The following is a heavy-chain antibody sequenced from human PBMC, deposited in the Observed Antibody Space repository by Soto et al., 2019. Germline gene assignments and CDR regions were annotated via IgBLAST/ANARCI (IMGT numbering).Heavy chain of an antibody. Sequence: SVGSLRLSCAVSGFSFSTYAMHWVRQAPGKGLEWLAIIWFDGVKEYYAESVRGRFTISIDNSKNTVFLQMDTVGAEDSALYYCTRATFDVWGQGTTVTVSS. J-gene: IGHJ6*02. CDR2: IWFDGVKE. CDR1: GFSFSTYA. V-gene: IGHV3-33*01. CDR3: TRATFDV.